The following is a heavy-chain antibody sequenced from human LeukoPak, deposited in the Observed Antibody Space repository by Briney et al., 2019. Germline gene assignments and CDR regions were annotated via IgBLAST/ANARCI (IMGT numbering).Heavy chain of an antibody. V-gene: IGHV4-34*01. CDR1: GGSFSGYY. CDR2: INHSGST. CDR3: ARVRWVRGYFDY. J-gene: IGHJ4*02. D-gene: IGHD3-10*01. Sequence: PSETLSLTCAVYGGSFSGYYWSWIRQPPGKGLEWIGEINHSGSTNYNPSLKSRVTISVDTSKNQFSLKLGSVTAADTAVYYCARVRWVRGYFDYWGQGTLVTVSS.